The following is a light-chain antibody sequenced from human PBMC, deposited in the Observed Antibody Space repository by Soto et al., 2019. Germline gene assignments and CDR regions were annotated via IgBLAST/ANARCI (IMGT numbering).Light chain of an antibody. CDR1: SVDINY. CDR2: EVT. CDR3: SSYAGRDIWV. J-gene: IGLJ3*02. Sequence: QSALTQPPSASGSRGQSVTISCTGTSVDINYVSWFQQHPGKAPKLIICEVTKRTSGVPDRFSGSKSGNTASLTVSGLQDDDEADYYGSSYAGRDIWVFGGGTKLTVL. V-gene: IGLV2-8*01.